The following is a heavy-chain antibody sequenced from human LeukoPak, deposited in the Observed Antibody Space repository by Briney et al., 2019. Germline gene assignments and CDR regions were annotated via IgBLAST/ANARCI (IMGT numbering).Heavy chain of an antibody. D-gene: IGHD5-18*01. Sequence: GRSLRLSCAASGFTFSSYGMHWVRQAPGKGLEWVAVIWYDGSNKYYADSVKGRFTISRDNSKNTLYLQMNSLRAEDTAVYYCAREVGLPTDPDYYYMDVWGKGTTVTVSS. J-gene: IGHJ6*03. V-gene: IGHV3-33*01. CDR1: GFTFSSYG. CDR2: IWYDGSNK. CDR3: AREVGLPTDPDYYYMDV.